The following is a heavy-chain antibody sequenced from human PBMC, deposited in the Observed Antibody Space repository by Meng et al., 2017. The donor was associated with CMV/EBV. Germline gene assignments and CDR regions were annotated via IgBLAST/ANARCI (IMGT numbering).Heavy chain of an antibody. CDR1: GFTVSSNY. D-gene: IGHD6-6*01. J-gene: IGHJ3*02. CDR3: ARVGPIIAARPGAFDI. CDR2: IYSGGST. V-gene: IGHV3-53*01. Sequence: GRSLRLSCAASGFTVSSNYMSWVRQAPGKGLEWVSVIYSGGSTYYADSVKGRFTISRDNSKNTLYLQMNSLRAEDTAVYYCARVGPIIAARPGAFDIWGQGTMVTVSS.